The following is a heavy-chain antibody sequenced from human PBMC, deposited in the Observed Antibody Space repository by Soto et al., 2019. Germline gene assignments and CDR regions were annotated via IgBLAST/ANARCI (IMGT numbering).Heavy chain of an antibody. Sequence: EVQLVESGGGLVKPGGSLRLSCAASGFTFDNAWMSWVRQAPGKGLEWVDRIKSKTDGGTADYAAPVKGRFTISRDDSKNTLFLQMNSLKTEDTAVYYCTTDRGHMYDFDYWGQGTLVPVSS. J-gene: IGHJ4*02. CDR1: GFTFDNAW. D-gene: IGHD2-8*01. CDR3: TTDRGHMYDFDY. V-gene: IGHV3-15*01. CDR2: IKSKTDGGTA.